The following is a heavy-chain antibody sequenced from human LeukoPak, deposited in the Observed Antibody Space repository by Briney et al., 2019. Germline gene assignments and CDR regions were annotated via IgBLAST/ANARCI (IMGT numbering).Heavy chain of an antibody. CDR1: GDSFSSHY. V-gene: IGHV4-59*11. D-gene: IGHD4-17*01. J-gene: IGHJ3*02. CDR3: ARDLVTVTKGFDI. Sequence: PSETLSLTCTVSGDSFSSHYWTWIRQPPGKGLEWIGYISYIGSTNYNPSLKSRVTISIDTSKNQFSLKLTSVTAADTAVYYCARDLVTVTKGFDIWGQGTMVSVSS. CDR2: ISYIGST.